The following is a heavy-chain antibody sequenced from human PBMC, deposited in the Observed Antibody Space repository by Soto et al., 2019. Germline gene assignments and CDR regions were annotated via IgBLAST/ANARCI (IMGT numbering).Heavy chain of an antibody. CDR3: ARGVYDFWSGHPKGLDY. V-gene: IGHV3-73*01. D-gene: IGHD3-3*01. CDR1: GVIFSGSI. J-gene: IGHJ4*02. Sequence: GGSLRLSCAASGVIFSGSIMHWVRQASGKGLEWVGRIRSKANNYATAYAVSVKGRFTISRGDSRNTAYLQMNSLKTEDTAVYYCARGVYDFWSGHPKGLDYWGQGTVVTVSS. CDR2: IRSKANNYAT.